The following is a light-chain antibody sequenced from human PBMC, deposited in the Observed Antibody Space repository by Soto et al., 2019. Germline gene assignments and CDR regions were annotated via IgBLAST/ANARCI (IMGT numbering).Light chain of an antibody. CDR1: ESVDIN. J-gene: IGKJ1*01. CDR3: QQYKNWPRT. CDR2: GAS. Sequence: EIVLTQSPATLSGSPGERVTLSCRASESVDINLAWYQQKPGQAPRLLIYGASTRATDMPGTFSGRGSGTEFTLTISSLQSEDFAVYYCQQYKNWPRTFGQGTKVEIK. V-gene: IGKV3-15*01.